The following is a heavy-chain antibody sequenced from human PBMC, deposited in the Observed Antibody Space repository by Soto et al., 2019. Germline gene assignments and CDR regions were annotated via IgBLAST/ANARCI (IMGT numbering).Heavy chain of an antibody. J-gene: IGHJ4*02. D-gene: IGHD4-17*01. CDR3: AGGGMTTVPY. CDR1: SSSVSSYY. V-gene: IGHV4-59*02. Sequence: XETLSLTCTVSSSSVSSYYWNWIRQSPGKGLEWIGYIYYSGYTNYNPSLESRITISVDTSKNQFSLKLSSVTPADTAVYYCAGGGMTTVPYWGQGTLVTVSS. CDR2: IYYSGYT.